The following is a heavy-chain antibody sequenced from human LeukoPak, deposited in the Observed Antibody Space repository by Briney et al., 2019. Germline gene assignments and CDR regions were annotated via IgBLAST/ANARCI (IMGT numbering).Heavy chain of an antibody. D-gene: IGHD3-22*01. CDR2: IYYSGTT. J-gene: IGHJ4*02. CDR3: ARHVPTPYYGTSGPFDY. Sequence: PSETQSLTCTVSVGSVSGYFWSWIRQPPGQGLEWIGCIYYSGTTDYNPSLRSRVTLSVDTSKNQFSLKLTSVTAADTAVYFCARHVPTPYYGTSGPFDYWGQGTLVTVSS. V-gene: IGHV4-59*08. CDR1: VGSVSGYF.